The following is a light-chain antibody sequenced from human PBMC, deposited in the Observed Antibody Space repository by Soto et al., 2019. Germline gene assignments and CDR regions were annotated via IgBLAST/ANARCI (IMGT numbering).Light chain of an antibody. CDR1: SGSVSTSYY. V-gene: IGLV8-61*01. Sequence: QAVVTQEPSFSVSPGGTVTLTCGLSSGSVSTSYYPSWYQQTPGQAPRTLIYSTNTRSSGVPDRFSGSILGNKAALTITGAQADDESDDYCVLYMCSGISVFGGGTKLTVL. CDR2: STN. CDR3: VLYMCSGISV. J-gene: IGLJ2*01.